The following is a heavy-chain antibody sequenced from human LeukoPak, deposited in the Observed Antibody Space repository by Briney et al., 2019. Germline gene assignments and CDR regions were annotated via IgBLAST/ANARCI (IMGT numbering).Heavy chain of an antibody. J-gene: IGHJ4*02. V-gene: IGHV3-30*18. CDR1: GFTFSSYG. CDR2: ISDDGNYK. D-gene: IGHD3-10*01. Sequence: GGSLRLSCAASGFTFSSYGMHWVRQAPGKGLEGVAIISDDGNYKYYADSVKGRFTISRDKSKNTLYLQMSSLRTEDTAVYYCAKDAGYYYGSGSPPPNYWGQGTLVTVSS. CDR3: AKDAGYYYGSGSPPPNY.